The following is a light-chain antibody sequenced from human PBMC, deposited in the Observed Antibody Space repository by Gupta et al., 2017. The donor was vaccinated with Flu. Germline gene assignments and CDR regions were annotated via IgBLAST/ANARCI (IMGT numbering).Light chain of an antibody. CDR2: GAS. CDR3: HQYHNRPWT. V-gene: IGKV3-15*01. J-gene: IGKJ1*01. Sequence: EIVMTQSPATLSLSPGEGVTLSCRASQSISSNLAWYQQRPDQAPRLVLYGASMRATDIPARFSGGGSGTDFTLTISSLHPEDFAIYYCHQYHNRPWTFGQGTRVEIK. CDR1: QSISSN.